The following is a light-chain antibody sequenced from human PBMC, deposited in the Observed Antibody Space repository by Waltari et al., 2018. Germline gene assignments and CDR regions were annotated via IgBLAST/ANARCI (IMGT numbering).Light chain of an antibody. J-gene: IGKJ1*01. V-gene: IGKV3-15*01. CDR2: GAS. Sequence: EIVMTQSPATLSVSPGEGATLSCRASQSVSSNLAWYQHKPGQAPRLPVYGASTRATGIPARFSGSGSGTEFTLTIDSLQSDDFALYFCQQYFNWPLTFGQGTKVEI. CDR3: QQYFNWPLT. CDR1: QSVSSN.